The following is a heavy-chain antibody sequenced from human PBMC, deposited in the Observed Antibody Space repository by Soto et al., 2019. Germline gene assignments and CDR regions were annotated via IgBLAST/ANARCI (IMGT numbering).Heavy chain of an antibody. J-gene: IGHJ5*02. V-gene: IGHV3-30-3*01. CDR1: GFTFSSYA. CDR3: ARDQTVGEYCSSTSCYGWFDP. Sequence: QVQLVESGGGVVQPGRSLRLSCAASGFTFSSYAMHWVRQAPGKGLEWVAVISYDGSNKYYADSVKGRFTISRDNSKNTLYLQMNSLRAEDTAVYYCARDQTVGEYCSSTSCYGWFDPWGQGTLVTVSS. CDR2: ISYDGSNK. D-gene: IGHD2-2*01.